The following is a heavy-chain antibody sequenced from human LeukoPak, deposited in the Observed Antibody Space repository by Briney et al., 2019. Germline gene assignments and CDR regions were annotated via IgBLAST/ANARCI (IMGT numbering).Heavy chain of an antibody. J-gene: IGHJ4*02. CDR1: GYSISSGYY. D-gene: IGHD1-26*01. V-gene: IGHV4-38-2*02. CDR2: IYHSGNT. Sequence: SETVSLTCTVSGYSISSGYYWGWIRQPPGKGLEWIGSIYHSGNTYYNPSLQSRVTISVDTSKNQFSLKLSSVTAADTAVYYCARFSKTLVGATGGDYGGQGTLVTVSS. CDR3: ARFSKTLVGATGGDY.